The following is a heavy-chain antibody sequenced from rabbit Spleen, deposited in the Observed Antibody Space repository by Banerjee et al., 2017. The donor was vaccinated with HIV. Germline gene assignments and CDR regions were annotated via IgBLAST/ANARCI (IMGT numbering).Heavy chain of an antibody. V-gene: IGHV1S40*01. CDR1: GFSFSSSDY. CDR2: IYAGSGNSA. CDR3: ARGSSSSAYRCGL. J-gene: IGHJ4*01. Sequence: QSLEESRGDLVKPGASLTLTCTASGFSFSSSDYMCWVRQAPGKGLEWIACIYAGSGNSAWYASWAKGRFTISRTSSITVTLQLNSLTDADTATYFCARGSSSSAYRCGLWGPGTLVTVS. D-gene: IGHD1-1*01.